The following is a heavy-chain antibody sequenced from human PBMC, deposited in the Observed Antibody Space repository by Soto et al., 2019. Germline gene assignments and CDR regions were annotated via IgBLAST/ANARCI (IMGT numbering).Heavy chain of an antibody. J-gene: IGHJ6*02. CDR1: GGSISSGGYY. Sequence: SETLSLTCTVSGGSISSGGYYWSWIRQHPGKGLELIGYFYYSGSTYYNPSLKSRVTVSVDTSKNQFSLKVTSVTAADTAVYYCARLHGYCISSSCHGHYAMDVWGQGTTVTVSS. V-gene: IGHV4-31*03. CDR3: ARLHGYCISSSCHGHYAMDV. CDR2: FYYSGST. D-gene: IGHD2-2*01.